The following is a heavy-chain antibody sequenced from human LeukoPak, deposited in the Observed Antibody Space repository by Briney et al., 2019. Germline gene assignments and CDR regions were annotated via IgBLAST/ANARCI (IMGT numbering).Heavy chain of an antibody. D-gene: IGHD6-19*01. CDR1: GFTFDDYA. CDR2: ISWNSGSI. Sequence: GRSLRLSCAASGFTFDDYAMHWVRQAPGKGLEWVSGISWNSGSIGYADSVKGRFTISRDNAKNSLYLQMNSLRAEDTALYYYAKDIGSGWYWSSTLDYWGQGTLVTVSS. V-gene: IGHV3-9*01. J-gene: IGHJ4*02. CDR3: AKDIGSGWYWSSTLDY.